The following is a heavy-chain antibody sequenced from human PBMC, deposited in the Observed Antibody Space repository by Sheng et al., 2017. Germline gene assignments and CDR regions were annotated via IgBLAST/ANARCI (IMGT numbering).Heavy chain of an antibody. V-gene: IGHV4-34*01. CDR2: INHSGST. D-gene: IGHD2-2*01. CDR1: GGSFSGYY. CDR3: ARDLELGYCSSTSCLSYYYGMDV. Sequence: QVQLQQWGAGLLKPSETLSLTCAVYGGSFSGYYWSWIRQPPGKGLEWIGEINHSGSTNYNPSLKSRVTISVDTSKNQFSLKLSSVTAADTAVYYCARDLELGYCSSTSCLSYYYGMDVWGQGTTVTVSS. J-gene: IGHJ6*02.